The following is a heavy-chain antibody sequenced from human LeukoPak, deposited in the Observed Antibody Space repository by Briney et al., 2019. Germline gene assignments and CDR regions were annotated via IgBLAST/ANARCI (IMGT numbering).Heavy chain of an antibody. CDR2: IYYSWST. CDR3: ARQYYDILTGYSRGAFDI. CDR1: GGSISSSSYY. J-gene: IGHJ3*02. V-gene: IGHV4-39*01. D-gene: IGHD3-9*01. Sequence: SETLSLTCTVSGGSISSSSYYWGWIRQPPGKGLEWIGSIYYSWSTYYNPSLKSRVTISVDTSKNQFSLKLSSVTAADTAVYYCARQYYDILTGYSRGAFDIWGQGTMVTVSS.